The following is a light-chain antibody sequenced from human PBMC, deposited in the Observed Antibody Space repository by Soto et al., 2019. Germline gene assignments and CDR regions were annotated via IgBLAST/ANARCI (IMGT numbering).Light chain of an antibody. CDR2: GTS. J-gene: IGKJ4*01. CDR1: QSVSSN. CDR3: QQYNKWPLT. V-gene: IGKV3-15*01. Sequence: EIVMTQSPATLSESPGERATLSCRASQSVSSNLAWYQQKRGQAPSLLIYGTSTRATGIPARFSGSGSGTEFTLTISSLQSEDFAFYYCQQYNKWPLTFGGGTKVEIK.